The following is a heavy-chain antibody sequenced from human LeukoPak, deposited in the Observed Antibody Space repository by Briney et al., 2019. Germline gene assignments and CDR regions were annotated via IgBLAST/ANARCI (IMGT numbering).Heavy chain of an antibody. CDR3: TRDRGQWVVDH. CDR2: IDSSGNT. J-gene: IGHJ4*02. V-gene: IGHV4-59*12. D-gene: IGHD6-19*01. CDR1: GFTFNVDG. Sequence: GSLRLSCSGSGFTFNVDGMNWVRQAPGKGLEYFASIDSSGNTYYNPSLQSRVTISADTSRNQFSLRLSSVTAADTAVYYCTRDRGQWVVDHWGQGTLVTASS.